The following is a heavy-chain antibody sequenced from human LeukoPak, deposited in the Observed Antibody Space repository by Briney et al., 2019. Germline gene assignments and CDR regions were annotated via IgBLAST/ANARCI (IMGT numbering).Heavy chain of an antibody. CDR3: ARGQSGCSSTSCYYFDY. CDR1: GGTVSSYA. D-gene: IGHD2-2*01. J-gene: IGHJ4*02. Sequence: ASGKVSCKASGGTVSSYAVSWVRQAAGQGVEWMGGMILIFGTANYAQKFQGRVTITADESTSTAYMELSSLRSEDTAVYYCARGQSGCSSTSCYYFDYWGQGTLVTVSS. V-gene: IGHV1-69*01. CDR2: MILIFGTA.